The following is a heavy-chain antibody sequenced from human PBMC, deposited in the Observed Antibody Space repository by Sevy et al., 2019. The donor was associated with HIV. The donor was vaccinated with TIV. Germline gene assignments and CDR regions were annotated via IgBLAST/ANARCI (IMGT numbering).Heavy chain of an antibody. CDR1: GFTFSNAW. CDR3: TTICGGDCYGFDY. CDR2: IKSKTDGGTT. V-gene: IGHV3-15*01. Sequence: GGCLRLSCAASGFTFSNAWMSWVRQAPGKGLEWVGRIKSKTDGGTTDYAAPVKGRFTISRDDSKNTLYLQMNSLKTEDTAVYYCTTICGGDCYGFDYWGQGTLVTVSS. J-gene: IGHJ4*02. D-gene: IGHD2-21*02.